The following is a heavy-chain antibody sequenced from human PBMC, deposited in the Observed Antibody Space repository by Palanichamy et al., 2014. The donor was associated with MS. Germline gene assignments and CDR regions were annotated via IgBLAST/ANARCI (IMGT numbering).Heavy chain of an antibody. CDR3: AKDASGSYTYFYYYGMDV. V-gene: IGHV3-23*01. Sequence: EVQVLESGGDLGTGLGGPVRLSCAASGFTFSTYAMNWVRQAPGKGLEWVSRISGSGDITYFADSVKGRFTISRDNSKSTLYLQMNSLRAEDTAVYYCAKDASGSYTYFYYYGMDVWGPGTTVTVSS. CDR1: GFTFSTYA. J-gene: IGHJ6*02. CDR2: ISGSGDIT. D-gene: IGHD1-26*01.